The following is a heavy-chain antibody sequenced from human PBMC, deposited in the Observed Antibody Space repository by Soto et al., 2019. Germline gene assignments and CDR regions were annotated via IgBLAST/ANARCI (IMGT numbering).Heavy chain of an antibody. J-gene: IGHJ4*02. CDR3: ARDFNYDFWSGYPLN. CDR1: GFTFSSYA. V-gene: IGHV3-30-3*01. CDR2: ISYDGSNK. D-gene: IGHD3-3*01. Sequence: QVQLVESGGGVVQPGRSLRLSCAASGFTFSSYAMHWVRQAPGKGLEWVAVISYDGSNKYYADSVKGRFTISRDNSKNTLDLQMNSLRAEDTAVYYCARDFNYDFWSGYPLNWGQGTLVTVSS.